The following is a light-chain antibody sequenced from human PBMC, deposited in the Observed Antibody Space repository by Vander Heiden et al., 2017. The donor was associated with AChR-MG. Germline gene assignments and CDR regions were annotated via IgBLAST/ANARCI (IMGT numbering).Light chain of an antibody. CDR1: SGRIASNH. Sequence: NFLLTQPHSVSESPGKTVTISCTRSSGRIASNHVQWYQQRPGSAPTTVIFEDTQRPSGVPDRFSGSLDISSNSASLTISGLRSEDEADYYCQSYDASNIWVFGEGTKLTVL. J-gene: IGLJ3*02. CDR2: EDT. V-gene: IGLV6-57*03. CDR3: QSYDASNIWV.